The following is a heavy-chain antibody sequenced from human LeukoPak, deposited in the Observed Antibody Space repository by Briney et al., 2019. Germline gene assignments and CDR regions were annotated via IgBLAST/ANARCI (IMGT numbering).Heavy chain of an antibody. CDR1: GFTFSSYS. CDR2: ISSSSSYI. J-gene: IGHJ6*03. D-gene: IGHD2-2*01. Sequence: GGSLRLSCAASGFTFSSYSMNWVRQAPGKGLEWVSSISSSSSYIYYADSVKGRFTISRDNAKNSLYLQMNSLRAEDTAVYYCARSRGYCSSTSCHYYYYYMDVWGKGTTVTVSS. CDR3: ARSRGYCSSTSCHYYYYYMDV. V-gene: IGHV3-21*04.